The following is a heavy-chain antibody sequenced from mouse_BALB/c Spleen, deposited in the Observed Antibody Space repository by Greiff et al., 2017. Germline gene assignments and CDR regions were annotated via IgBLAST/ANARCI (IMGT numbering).Heavy chain of an antibody. Sequence: VQLQQSGPELMKPGASVKITCKASGYSFTSYYMHWVKQSHGKSLEWIGYIDPFNGGTSYNQKFKGKATLTVDKSSSTAYMHLSSLTSEDSAVYYCARPGYWGQGTTLTVSS. CDR1: GYSFTSYY. CDR2: IDPFNGGT. CDR3: ARPGY. V-gene: IGHV1S135*01. J-gene: IGHJ2*01.